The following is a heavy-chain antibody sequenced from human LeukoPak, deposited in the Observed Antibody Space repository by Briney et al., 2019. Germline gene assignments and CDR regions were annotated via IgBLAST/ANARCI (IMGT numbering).Heavy chain of an antibody. CDR3: ARLIKGYSSSWQSDY. D-gene: IGHD6-13*01. V-gene: IGHV4-61*02. CDR2: IYTSGST. CDR1: GGSISSGSYY. J-gene: IGHJ4*02. Sequence: TPSQTLSLTCAVSGGSISSGSYYWSWIRQPAGKGLEWIGRIYTSGSTNYNPSLKSRVTISVDTSKNQFSLKLSSVTAADTAVYHCARLIKGYSSSWQSDYWGQGTLVTVSS.